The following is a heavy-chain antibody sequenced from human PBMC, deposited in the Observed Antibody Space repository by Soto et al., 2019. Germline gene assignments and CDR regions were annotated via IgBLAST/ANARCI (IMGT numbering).Heavy chain of an antibody. CDR1: GFTFGAYW. Sequence: EVQLVESGGGLVQPGGSLRLSCAASGFTFGAYWMNWVRQAPGKGLEWVANIKEDGSETSYVDSVKGRFTISRDNAKNSLYLQMNSLTAEDTAVYYCARLRWMTTMTGRAICYSNYWGQGTLVTVSS. J-gene: IGHJ4*02. V-gene: IGHV3-7*05. CDR2: IKEDGSET. CDR3: ARLRWMTTMTGRAICYSNY. D-gene: IGHD4-17*01.